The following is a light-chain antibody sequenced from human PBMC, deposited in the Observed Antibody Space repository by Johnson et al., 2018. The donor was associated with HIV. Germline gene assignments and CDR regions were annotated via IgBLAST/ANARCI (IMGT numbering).Light chain of an antibody. CDR3: GTWDSSLSTYV. Sequence: QSVLTQPPSVSAAPGQKVTISCSGSSSNIGSNYVSWYQQLPGTAPKLLIYENNKRPSGIPDRFSGSKSGTSATLGITGLQTGDEADYYCGTWDSSLSTYVFGTGTTVIVL. CDR2: ENN. CDR1: SSNIGSNY. V-gene: IGLV1-51*02. J-gene: IGLJ1*01.